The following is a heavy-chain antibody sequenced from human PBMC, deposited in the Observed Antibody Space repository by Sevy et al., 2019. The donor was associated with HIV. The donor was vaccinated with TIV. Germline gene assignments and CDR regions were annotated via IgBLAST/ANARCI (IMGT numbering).Heavy chain of an antibody. D-gene: IGHD1-26*01. V-gene: IGHV4-59*01. CDR3: ARYSGSYSVGWFDP. CDR2: IYYSGST. CDR1: GGSISSYY. J-gene: IGHJ5*02. Sequence: SETLSLTCTVSGGSISSYYWSWIRQPPGKGLEWIGYIYYSGSTNYNPSLKSRVTISVDTSKNQFSLKLSSVTAADTAVYYCARYSGSYSVGWFDPRGQGTLVTVSS.